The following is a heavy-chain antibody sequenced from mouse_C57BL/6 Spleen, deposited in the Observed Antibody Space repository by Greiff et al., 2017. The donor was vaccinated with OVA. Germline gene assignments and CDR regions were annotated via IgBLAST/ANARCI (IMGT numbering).Heavy chain of an antibody. CDR1: GYTFTDYY. Sequence: QVQLQQSGAELVRPGASVKLSCKASGYTFTDYYINWVKQRPGQGLEWIARIYPGSGNTYYNEKFKGKATLTAEKSSSTTYMQLSSLTSEYSAVYFCARNDCDEGFAYWGQGTLVTVSA. V-gene: IGHV1-76*01. J-gene: IGHJ3*01. CDR2: IYPGSGNT. CDR3: ARNDCDEGFAY. D-gene: IGHD2-4*01.